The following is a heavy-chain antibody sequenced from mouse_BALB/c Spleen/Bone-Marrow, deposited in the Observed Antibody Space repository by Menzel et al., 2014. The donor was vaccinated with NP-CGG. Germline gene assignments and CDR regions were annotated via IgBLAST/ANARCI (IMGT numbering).Heavy chain of an antibody. J-gene: IGHJ4*01. CDR3: TRYGYDPLYAMDY. D-gene: IGHD2-3*01. V-gene: IGHV1S81*02. CDR1: GYTFTSYY. Sequence: VQLQQSGAELVKPGASVKLSCKASGYTFTSYYMYWVKQRPGQGFEWIGGINPSNGGTNFNEKFKSKATLTVDKSSSTAYMQLSSLTSEDSAVYYCTRYGYDPLYAMDYWGQGTSVTVSP. CDR2: INPSNGGT.